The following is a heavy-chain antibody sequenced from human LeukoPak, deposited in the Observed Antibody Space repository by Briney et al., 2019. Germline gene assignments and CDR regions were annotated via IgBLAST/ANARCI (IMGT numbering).Heavy chain of an antibody. CDR2: ISYDGSNK. J-gene: IGHJ4*02. D-gene: IGHD4-17*01. CDR1: GFTFSSYG. Sequence: GGSLRLSCAASGFTFSSYGMHWVRQAPGKGLEWVAVISYDGSNKYYADSVKGRFTISRDNSKNTLYLQMNSLRAEDTAVYYCAKDYGDYAYYFDYWAREPWSPSPQ. CDR3: AKDYGDYAYYFDY. V-gene: IGHV3-30*18.